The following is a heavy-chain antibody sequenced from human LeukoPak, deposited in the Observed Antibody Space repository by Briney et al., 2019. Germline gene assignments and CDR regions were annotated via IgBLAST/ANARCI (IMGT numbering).Heavy chain of an antibody. J-gene: IGHJ4*02. V-gene: IGHV1-69*05. CDR1: GGTFSSYA. D-gene: IGHD3-22*01. CDR3: ARDYYYDSSGLDY. Sequence: SVKVSCKASGGTFSSYAISWVRQAPGQGLEWMGRIIPIFGTANYAQKFQGRVTITTDESTNTAYMELSSLRSEDTAVYYCARDYYYDSSGLDYWGQGTLVTVSS. CDR2: IIPIFGTA.